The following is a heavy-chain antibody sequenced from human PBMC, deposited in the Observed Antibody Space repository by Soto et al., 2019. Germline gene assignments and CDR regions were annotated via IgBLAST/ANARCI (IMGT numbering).Heavy chain of an antibody. CDR1: GFTFSDEN. CDR3: SRDSDCHSTSCFFPPHV. J-gene: IGHJ6*02. V-gene: IGHV3-21*06. CDR2: ISGGGSYI. Sequence: GGSLRLPCPASGFTFSDENMSWVRQVPGKGLEWVSGISGGGSYIFYADSVQGRFSISRDNPKNSLFLEMNRLRVEDTAVYYCSRDSDCHSTSCFFPPHVWGQGTMVTVSS. D-gene: IGHD2-2*01.